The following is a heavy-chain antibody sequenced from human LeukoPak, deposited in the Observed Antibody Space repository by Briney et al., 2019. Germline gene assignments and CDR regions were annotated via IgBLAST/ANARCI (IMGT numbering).Heavy chain of an antibody. V-gene: IGHV3-21*01. D-gene: IGHD5-12*01. CDR2: ISGSSSYI. J-gene: IGHJ4*02. CDR3: ARGWLRLVDY. Sequence: GGSLRLSCAASGFTFSTYSINWVRQAPGKGLEWVSSISGSSSYIYYADSLKGRFTISRDNAKNSLYLQMNSLRAEDTAVYYCARGWLRLVDYWGQGTLVTVSS. CDR1: GFTFSTYS.